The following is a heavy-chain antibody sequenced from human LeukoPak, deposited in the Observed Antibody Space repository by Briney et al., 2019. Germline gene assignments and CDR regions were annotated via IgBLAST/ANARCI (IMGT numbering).Heavy chain of an antibody. CDR2: IYPGDSDT. Sequence: GEPLQISCKGSGYSFTSYWIGWVRQMPGQGMEWMGIIYPGDSDTRYSPSFQGQVAISADKSISTAYLQWSSLKAVDYCMYYCAREFEYFDFWRGDGAFDYWGQGTLVTVSS. CDR3: AREFEYFDFWRGDGAFDY. CDR1: GYSFTSYW. V-gene: IGHV5-51*01. D-gene: IGHD3-3*01. J-gene: IGHJ4*02.